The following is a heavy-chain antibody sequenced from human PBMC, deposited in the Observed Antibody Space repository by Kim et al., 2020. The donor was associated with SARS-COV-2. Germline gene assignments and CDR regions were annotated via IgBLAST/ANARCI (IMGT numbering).Heavy chain of an antibody. V-gene: IGHV4-59*01. Sequence: SETLSLTCTVSGGSISSYYWSWIRQPPGKGLEWIGYIYYSGSTNYNPSLKSRVTISVDTSKNQFSLKLSSVTAADTAVYYCARSSTRGAPTYNWFDPWGQGTLVTVSS. J-gene: IGHJ5*02. CDR1: GGSISSYY. CDR2: IYYSGST. CDR3: ARSSTRGAPTYNWFDP.